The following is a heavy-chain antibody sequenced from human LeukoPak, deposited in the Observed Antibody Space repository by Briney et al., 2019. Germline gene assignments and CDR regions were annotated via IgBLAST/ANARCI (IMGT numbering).Heavy chain of an antibody. D-gene: IGHD2-2*03. J-gene: IGHJ6*02. Sequence: ASVKVSCKASGYTFTSYVISWVRQAPGQGLEWMGWISAYNGNTNYAQKLQGRVTMTTDTSTSTAYMELRSLRSDDTAVYYCARGDGYCSSTSCLLYYYYYYGMDVWGQGTTVTVSS. CDR3: ARGDGYCSSTSCLLYYYYYYGMDV. V-gene: IGHV1-18*01. CDR2: ISAYNGNT. CDR1: GYTFTSYV.